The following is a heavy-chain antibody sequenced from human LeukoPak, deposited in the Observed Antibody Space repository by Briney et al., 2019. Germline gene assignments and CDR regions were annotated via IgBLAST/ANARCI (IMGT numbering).Heavy chain of an antibody. D-gene: IGHD2-2*01. CDR3: ARTVVPAIDAFDI. CDR1: GGSISSGGYY. CDR2: IYYSGST. Sequence: SETRSLTCTVSGGSISSGGYYWSWIRQHPGKGLEWIGYIYYSGSTYYNPSLKSRVTISVDTSKNQFSLKLSSVTAADTAVYYCARTVVPAIDAFDIWGQGTMVTVSS. V-gene: IGHV4-31*03. J-gene: IGHJ3*02.